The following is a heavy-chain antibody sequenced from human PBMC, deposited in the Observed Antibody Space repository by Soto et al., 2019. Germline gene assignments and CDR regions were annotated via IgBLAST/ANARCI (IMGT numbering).Heavy chain of an antibody. CDR3: ARGDYDILTGSYKSYYGMDV. CDR1: GYNFPGYW. CDR2: IYPGDSDT. V-gene: IGHV5-51*01. D-gene: IGHD3-9*01. Sequence: GESLKISCTASGYNFPGYWIGWVRQMPGKGLEWMGIIYPGDSDTRYSPSFQGQVTISADKSISTAYLQWSSLKASDTAMYYCARGDYDILTGSYKSYYGMDVWGQGTTVTVSS. J-gene: IGHJ6*02.